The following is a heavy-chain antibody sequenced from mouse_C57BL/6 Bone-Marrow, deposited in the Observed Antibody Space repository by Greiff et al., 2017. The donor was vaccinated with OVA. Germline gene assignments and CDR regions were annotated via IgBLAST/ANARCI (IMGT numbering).Heavy chain of an antibody. J-gene: IGHJ3*01. CDR2: ISSGSSTI. CDR1: GFTFSDYG. Sequence: EVKLVESGGGLVKPGGSLKLSCAASGFTFSDYGMHWVRQAPEKGLEWVAYISSGSSTIYYADTVKGRFTISRDNAKNTLFLQMTSLRSEDTAMYYCATLTYWGQGTLVTVSA. V-gene: IGHV5-17*01. CDR3: ATLTY.